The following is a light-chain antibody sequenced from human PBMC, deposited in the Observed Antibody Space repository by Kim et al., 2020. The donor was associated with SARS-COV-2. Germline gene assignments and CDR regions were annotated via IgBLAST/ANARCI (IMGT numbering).Light chain of an antibody. CDR3: QTWGTGIVV. CDR1: SGHSSYA. CDR2: LNSDGSH. Sequence: QLVLTQSPSASASLGASVKLTCTLSSGHSSYAIAWHQQQPEKGPRYLMKLNSDGSHSKGDGIPDRFSGSSSGAERYLTISSLQSEDEADYYCQTWGTGIVVFGGGTQRTVL. J-gene: IGLJ2*01. V-gene: IGLV4-69*01.